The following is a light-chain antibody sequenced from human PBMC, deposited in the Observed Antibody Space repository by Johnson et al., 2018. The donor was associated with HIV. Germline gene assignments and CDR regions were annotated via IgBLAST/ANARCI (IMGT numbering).Light chain of an antibody. CDR2: ENN. J-gene: IGLJ1*01. CDR1: SSNIGNNY. CDR3: GKWDSSLSTYV. Sequence: QSVLTQPPSVSAAPGQKVTISCSGSSSNIGNNYVSWYQQLPGTAPKLLIYENNKRPSGIPDRFSGSKSGTSATLGITGLQTGDEAYYYCGKWDSSLSTYVFGTGTKVTVL. V-gene: IGLV1-51*01.